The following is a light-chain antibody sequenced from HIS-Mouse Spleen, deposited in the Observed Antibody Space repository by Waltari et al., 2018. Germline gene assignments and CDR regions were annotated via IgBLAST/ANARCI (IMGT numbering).Light chain of an antibody. J-gene: IGLJ1*01. V-gene: IGLV2-14*01. CDR1: SSDVGGYNY. CDR2: EVS. CDR3: SSYTSSSTDV. Sequence: QSALTQPASVSGSPGQSITISCTGTSSDVGGYNYVPWYQQNPGKAPKLMIYEVSNRHAGFSKRYSGSKSGNTASLTICGIQAEDEADYYCSSYTSSSTDVFGTGTKVTVL.